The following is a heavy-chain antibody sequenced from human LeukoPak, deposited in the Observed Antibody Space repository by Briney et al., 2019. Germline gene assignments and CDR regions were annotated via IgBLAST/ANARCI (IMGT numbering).Heavy chain of an antibody. V-gene: IGHV3-74*01. CDR3: ARGPPYDFWSGYYTI. CDR1: GFTFSSYW. D-gene: IGHD3-3*01. J-gene: IGHJ4*02. Sequence: GGSLRLSCAASGFTFSSYWMPWARQAPGKGLVWVSRINSDGSSTSYADSVKGRFTISRDNAKNTLYLQMNSLRAEDTAVYYCARGPPYDFWSGYYTIWGQGTLVTVSS. CDR2: INSDGSST.